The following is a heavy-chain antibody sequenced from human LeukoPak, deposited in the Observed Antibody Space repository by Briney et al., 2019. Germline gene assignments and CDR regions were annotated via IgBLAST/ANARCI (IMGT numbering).Heavy chain of an antibody. CDR2: ITSSSSSR. V-gene: IGHV3-48*03. D-gene: IGHD3-10*01. CDR1: GFTFSSYE. J-gene: IGHJ3*02. Sequence: GGSLRLSCAASGFTFSSYEMNWVRQAPGKGLEWVSYITSSSSSRYYADSVKGRFTTSRDNAKNSLYLQMDSLRAEDTAVYYCAREGSHDAFDIWGQGTMVTVSS. CDR3: AREGSHDAFDI.